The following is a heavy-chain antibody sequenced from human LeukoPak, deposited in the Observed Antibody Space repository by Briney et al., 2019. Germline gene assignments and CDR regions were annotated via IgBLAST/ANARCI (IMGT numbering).Heavy chain of an antibody. CDR3: ASSFSYCSGGSCYYAFDI. V-gene: IGHV4-59*08. CDR1: GGSISSYY. CDR2: IYYSGST. Sequence: SETLSLTCTVSGGSISSYYWSWIQQPPGKGLEWIGYIYYSGSTNYNPSLKSRVTISVDTSKNQFSLKLSSVTAADTAVYYCASSFSYCSGGSCYYAFDIWGQGTMVTVSS. D-gene: IGHD2-15*01. J-gene: IGHJ3*02.